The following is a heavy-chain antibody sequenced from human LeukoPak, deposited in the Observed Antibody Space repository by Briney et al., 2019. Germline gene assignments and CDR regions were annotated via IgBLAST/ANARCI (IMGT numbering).Heavy chain of an antibody. V-gene: IGHV4-59*01. CDR2: IYYSGST. D-gene: IGHD5-12*01. J-gene: IGHJ6*03. Sequence: SETQSLTCTVSGGSISSYYWSWIRQPPGKGLEWIGYIYYSGSTNYNPSLKSRVAISVDTSKNQFSLKLSSVTAADTAVYYCARRVVATTYYYYYYMDVWGKGTTVTVSS. CDR1: GGSISSYY. CDR3: ARRVVATTYYYYYYMDV.